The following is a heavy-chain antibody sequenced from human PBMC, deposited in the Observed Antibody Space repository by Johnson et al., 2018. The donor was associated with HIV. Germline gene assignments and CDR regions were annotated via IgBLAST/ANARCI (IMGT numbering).Heavy chain of an antibody. CDR2: IKSKTDGGTT. V-gene: IGHV3-15*01. J-gene: IGHJ3*02. Sequence: VQLVESGGGLVQPGGSLRLSCAASGFTFSNAWMSWVRRAPGKGLEWVGRIKSKTDGGTTDYAAPVQGRFTISRDDSKNTLYLHMTSLKTEDKDVYYCTSQPHNWNYGGGAFDIWGQGTMVTVSS. CDR3: TSQPHNWNYGGGAFDI. CDR1: GFTFSNAW. D-gene: IGHD1-7*01.